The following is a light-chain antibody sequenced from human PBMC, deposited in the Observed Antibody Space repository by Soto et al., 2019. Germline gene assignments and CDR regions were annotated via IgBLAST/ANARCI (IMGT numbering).Light chain of an antibody. Sequence: EIVLTQSPATLSLSPGESATLSCRASQSVSSYLAWYQQKPGQAPSLLIYDASNRATRIPARFSGSGSGTNLTLTISSLEPEDFAVYYCQQRSNWPLLTFGQGTKVDIK. J-gene: IGKJ1*01. V-gene: IGKV3-11*01. CDR3: QQRSNWPLLT. CDR1: QSVSSY. CDR2: DAS.